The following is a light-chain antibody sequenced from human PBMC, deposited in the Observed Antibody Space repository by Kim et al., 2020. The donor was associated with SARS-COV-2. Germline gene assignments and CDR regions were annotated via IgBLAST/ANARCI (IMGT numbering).Light chain of an antibody. J-gene: IGKJ1*01. V-gene: IGKV4-1*01. Sequence: ATINCKTSPSVLYSSNNKNYLAWYQQKPGQPHKLIIYGASTRESGVPDRFSGSGSGTDFTLTISSLQAEDVAVYYCQQYYSTPWTFGQGTKVDIK. CDR3: QQYYSTPWT. CDR1: PSVLYSSNNKNY. CDR2: GAS.